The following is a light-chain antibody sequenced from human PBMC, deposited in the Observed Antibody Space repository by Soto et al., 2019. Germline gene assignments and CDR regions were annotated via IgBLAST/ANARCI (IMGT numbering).Light chain of an antibody. J-gene: IGKJ2*01. V-gene: IGKV1-39*01. CDR3: QQNYDVPYT. CDR2: AAD. Sequence: QLTQSPSLLSASVGDRVTITCRASPSIGSYLNWYQHKPGEAPKLLIFAADTLKSGVPSRFSGSGFNKEFTLTVSSLQPEDFVTYYCQQNYDVPYTFGQGTRVEIK. CDR1: PSIGSY.